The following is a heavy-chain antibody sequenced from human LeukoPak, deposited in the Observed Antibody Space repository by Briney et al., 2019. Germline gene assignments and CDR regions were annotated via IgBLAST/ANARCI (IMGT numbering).Heavy chain of an antibody. D-gene: IGHD3-16*01. V-gene: IGHV3-7*01. J-gene: IGHJ4*02. CDR1: GFTFSSYW. CDR3: ARGGRPDY. CDR2: IKQDGSEK. Sequence: GGSLRLSCVASGFTFSSYWMTWVRQAPGKGLEWVANIKQDGSEKYYVDSVKGRFTISRDNAKNSLYLQMNSLRAEDTAIYYCARGGRPDYWGQGTLVTVSS.